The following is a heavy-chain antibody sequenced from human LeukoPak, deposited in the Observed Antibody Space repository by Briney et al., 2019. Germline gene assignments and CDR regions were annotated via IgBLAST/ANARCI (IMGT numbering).Heavy chain of an antibody. Sequence: GGSLRLSCAASGFTFSDYFMHWVRQVPGKGLEWVASVSQDEKTKLYVDSVKGRFTISRDNSRNTLYLRVNSLRGEDTAVYFCAKDVPASWAPDYWGQGTLVTVSS. V-gene: IGHV3-30*18. CDR2: VSQDEKTK. D-gene: IGHD3-16*01. CDR1: GFTFSDYF. CDR3: AKDVPASWAPDY. J-gene: IGHJ4*02.